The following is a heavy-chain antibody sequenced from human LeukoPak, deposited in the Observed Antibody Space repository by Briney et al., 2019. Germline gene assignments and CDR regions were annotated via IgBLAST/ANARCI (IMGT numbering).Heavy chain of an antibody. V-gene: IGHV3-23*01. J-gene: IGHJ4*02. CDR1: GFTFSSYA. CDR2: ISGSGGST. Sequence: GVSLRLSCAASGFTFSSYAMSWVRQAPGKGLEWVSGISGSGGSTYYADSVKGRFTISRDNSKNTLYVQMNSLRAEDTAVYYCAKDPVFGYSSSKYYFDYWGQGTLVTVSS. CDR3: AKDPVFGYSSSKYYFDY. D-gene: IGHD6-13*01.